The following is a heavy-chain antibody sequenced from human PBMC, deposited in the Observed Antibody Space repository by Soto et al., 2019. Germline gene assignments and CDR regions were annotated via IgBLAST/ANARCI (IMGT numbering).Heavy chain of an antibody. J-gene: IGHJ4*02. D-gene: IGHD3-10*01. V-gene: IGHV1-2*04. Sequence: ASVKVSCKASGYTFTGYYMHWVRQAPGQGLEWMGWINPNSGGTNYAQKFQGWVTMTRDTSISTAYMELSRLRSDDTAVYYCARDRAFYGSGSYSPNFDYWGQGTLVTVSS. CDR1: GYTFTGYY. CDR3: ARDRAFYGSGSYSPNFDY. CDR2: INPNSGGT.